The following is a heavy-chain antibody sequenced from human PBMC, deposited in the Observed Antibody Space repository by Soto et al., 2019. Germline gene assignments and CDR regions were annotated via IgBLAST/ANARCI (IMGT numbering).Heavy chain of an antibody. J-gene: IGHJ6*01. CDR3: AREYSGPWGYYGMDV. CDR1: RAIVSANIAS. CDR2: TYYRSKWYN. D-gene: IGHD6-13*01. Sequence: PSQTLSLTSAISRAIVSANIASWDCIRRSPSRGLEWLGRTYYRSKWYNYYAVSVKSRITINRDTSKNQFSLQLNSVTPEDTAVYYCAREYSGPWGYYGMDVWGQGTTVTVSS. V-gene: IGHV6-1*01.